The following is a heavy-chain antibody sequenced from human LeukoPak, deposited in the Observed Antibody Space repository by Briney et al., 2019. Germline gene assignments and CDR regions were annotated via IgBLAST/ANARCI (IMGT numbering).Heavy chain of an antibody. CDR1: GSYLSTYH. Sequence: SDTLSLPCSVSGSYLSTYHWAWLRQPPGKGLEWIGYISSTGDSNYNPSLESRLTMSVDMSKKQFSLSLTSVTAADMAVYYCARHSNFWDLNYWGQGTLVVVSS. J-gene: IGHJ4*02. D-gene: IGHD3-3*01. CDR3: ARHSNFWDLNY. V-gene: IGHV4-59*08. CDR2: ISSTGDS.